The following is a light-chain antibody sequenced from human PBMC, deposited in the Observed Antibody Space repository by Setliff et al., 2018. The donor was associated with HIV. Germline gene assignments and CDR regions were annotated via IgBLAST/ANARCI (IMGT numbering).Light chain of an antibody. J-gene: IGLJ1*01. CDR1: SSDVGGYSY. CDR2: EVT. CDR3: SSYAITNTLP. Sequence: QSALTQPASVSGSPGQSITISCTGTSSDVGGYSYVSWYQQHPGKAPKLIIYEVTNRPSGVSNRSSGSKSGNTASLTISGLQAEDEADYYCSSYAITNTLPFGTGTKVTV. V-gene: IGLV2-14*01.